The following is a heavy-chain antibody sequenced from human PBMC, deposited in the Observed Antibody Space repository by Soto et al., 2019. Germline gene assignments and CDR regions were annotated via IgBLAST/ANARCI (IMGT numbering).Heavy chain of an antibody. CDR1: GSSISSYY. CDR2: ISYSGST. V-gene: IGHV4-59*08. Sequence: VQPQQSGPGLVKPSETLSLTCTVSGSSISSYYWSWIRQPPGKGLEWIGYISYSGSTNYNPSLKSRVTISLDTSKNQFSLKLISVTAADTAVYYCARHYSGDPFDYWGQGTLVTVSS. D-gene: IGHD4-17*01. CDR3: ARHYSGDPFDY. J-gene: IGHJ4*02.